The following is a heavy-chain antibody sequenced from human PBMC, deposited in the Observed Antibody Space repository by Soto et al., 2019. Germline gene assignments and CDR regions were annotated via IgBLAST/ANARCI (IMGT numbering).Heavy chain of an antibody. CDR1: GYTLTELS. V-gene: IGHV1-24*01. D-gene: IGHD2-2*01. J-gene: IGHJ3*02. CDR2: FDPEDGET. CDR3: ATDRDCSSTSCYVGGSDAFDI. Sequence: ASVKVSCKVSGYTLTELSMHWVRQAPGKGLEWMGGFDPEDGETIYAQKFQGRVTMTEDTSTDTAYMELSSLRSEDTAVYYCATDRDCSSTSCYVGGSDAFDIWGQGTMVT.